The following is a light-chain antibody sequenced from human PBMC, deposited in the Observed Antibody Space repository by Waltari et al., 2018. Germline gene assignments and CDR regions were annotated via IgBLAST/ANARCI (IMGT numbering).Light chain of an antibody. Sequence: QSLLTQPPSASGTPGQRVTMSCSGSSSNIGSYYVYCYQQLPGTPPKLLIDGNNQRPPGVPARFSVSKSGTSGSLAISGLRSEDEADYYCAAWDDRLRGVVFGGGTKLTV. V-gene: IGLV1-47*01. J-gene: IGLJ2*01. CDR2: GNN. CDR3: AAWDDRLRGVV. CDR1: SSNIGSYY.